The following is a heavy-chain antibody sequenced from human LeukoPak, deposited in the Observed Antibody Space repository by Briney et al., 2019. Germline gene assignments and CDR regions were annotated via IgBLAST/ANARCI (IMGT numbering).Heavy chain of an antibody. V-gene: IGHV4-38-2*02. Sequence: SETLSLTCTVSGYSISSGYYWGWIRQPPGKGLEWIGSIYHSGSTYYNPSLKSRVTISVDTSKNQFSLKLSSVTAADTAVYYCVRDRILYSTNYYYGMDVWGQGTTVTVSS. D-gene: IGHD6-13*01. CDR3: VRDRILYSTNYYYGMDV. CDR1: GYSISSGYY. J-gene: IGHJ6*01. CDR2: IYHSGST.